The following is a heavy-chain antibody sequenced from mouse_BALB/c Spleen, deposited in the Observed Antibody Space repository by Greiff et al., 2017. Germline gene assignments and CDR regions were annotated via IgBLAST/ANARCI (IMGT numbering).Heavy chain of an antibody. V-gene: IGHV5-4*02. D-gene: IGHD2-13*01. CDR3: ARDLTGFAY. J-gene: IGHJ3*01. Sequence: EVKVVESGGGLVKPGGSLKLSCAASGFTFSDYYMYWVRQTPEKRLEWVATISDGGSYTYYPDSVKGRFTISRDNAKNNLYLQMSSLKSEDTAMYYCARDLTGFAYWGQGTLVTVSA. CDR1: GFTFSDYY. CDR2: ISDGGSYT.